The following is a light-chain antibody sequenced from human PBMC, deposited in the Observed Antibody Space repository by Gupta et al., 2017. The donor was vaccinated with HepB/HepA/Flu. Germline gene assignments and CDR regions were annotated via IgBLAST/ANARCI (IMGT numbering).Light chain of an antibody. CDR3: QKYDWAPFT. CDR1: QAISNY. V-gene: IGKV1-27*01. CDR2: AAS. J-gene: IGKJ1*01. Sequence: DIQMTQSPSSLSASVGDRVTVSCRASQAISNYLAWYQQQPGTVPKLLIYAASTLQSVVPSRCSGRASGNVCTQTSSSVEHEVGATYYCQKYDWAPFTFGQGTKVEIK.